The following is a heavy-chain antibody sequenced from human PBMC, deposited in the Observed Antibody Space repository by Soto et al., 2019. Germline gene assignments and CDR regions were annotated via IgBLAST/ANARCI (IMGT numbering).Heavy chain of an antibody. CDR3: ASAYSSSSGAFDI. Sequence: QSGGSLRLSCVVSGFTFSSCWMNWVRQAPGEGLVWVARTNRDGTTTTYADSVKGRFTISRDNAKNSLYLQMNSLRAEDTAVYYCASAYSSSSGAFDIWGQGTMVTVSS. J-gene: IGHJ3*02. CDR2: TNRDGTTT. D-gene: IGHD6-6*01. V-gene: IGHV3-74*03. CDR1: GFTFSSCW.